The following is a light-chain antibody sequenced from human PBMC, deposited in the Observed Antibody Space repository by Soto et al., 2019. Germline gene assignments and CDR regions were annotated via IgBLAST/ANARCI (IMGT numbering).Light chain of an antibody. Sequence: DIVLTQSPGTLSLSPGERATLSCRASQSVSSSYLAWYQQKPGQAPRLLIYGASNRATGIPDRFSGSGSGTDFTLTISRLEPEDFAVYYCQQYNNWPPITFGQGTRLEI. J-gene: IGKJ5*01. V-gene: IGKV3-20*01. CDR3: QQYNNWPPIT. CDR2: GAS. CDR1: QSVSSSY.